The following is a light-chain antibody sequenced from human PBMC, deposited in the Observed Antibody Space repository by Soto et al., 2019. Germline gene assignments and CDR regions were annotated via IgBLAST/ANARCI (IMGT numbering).Light chain of an antibody. CDR3: QQYGSSQWT. CDR1: QSVSSSY. V-gene: IGKV3-20*01. Sequence: EIVLTQSPGTLSLSQGERATLSCRASQSVSSSYLAGYQQKPGQAPRLLIYGASSRATGIPDRFSGSGSGTDFTLTISRLEPEDFAVYYCQQYGSSQWTFGQGTKVEIK. CDR2: GAS. J-gene: IGKJ1*01.